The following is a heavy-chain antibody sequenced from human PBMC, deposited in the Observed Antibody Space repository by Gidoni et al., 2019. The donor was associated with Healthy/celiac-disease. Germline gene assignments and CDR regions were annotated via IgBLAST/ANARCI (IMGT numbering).Heavy chain of an antibody. CDR3: AKTEMATIYYYYYMDV. Sequence: QVQLVESGGGVVQPGRALRLPCAAAGCTFSSYGMHWFSQAPGKGLEWGAVISYEGSNKYYADSVKGRFTISRDNSKNTLYLQMNSLRAEDTAVYYCAKTEMATIYYYYYMDVWGKGTTVTVSS. CDR1: GCTFSSYG. J-gene: IGHJ6*03. V-gene: IGHV3-30*18. CDR2: ISYEGSNK. D-gene: IGHD5-12*01.